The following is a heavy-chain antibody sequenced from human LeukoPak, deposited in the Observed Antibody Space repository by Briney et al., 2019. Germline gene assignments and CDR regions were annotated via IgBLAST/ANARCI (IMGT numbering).Heavy chain of an antibody. Sequence: KPSETLSLTCAVSGVSISSSGYFWGWIRQSPGHGLEWIGSLSFGGSAYYNPSLKSRVTISGDTAKNHVSLKLISVSAADTAVYYCAREGLPGLCTSTSCYAVFDPWGQGTLVTVSS. CDR3: AREGLPGLCTSTSCYAVFDP. D-gene: IGHD2-2*01. CDR2: LSFGGSA. J-gene: IGHJ5*02. V-gene: IGHV4-39*02. CDR1: GVSISSSGYF.